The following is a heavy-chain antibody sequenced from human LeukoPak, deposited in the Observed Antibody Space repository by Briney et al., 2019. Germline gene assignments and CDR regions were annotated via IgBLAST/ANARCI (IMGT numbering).Heavy chain of an antibody. J-gene: IGHJ4*02. CDR1: GGSIGSYY. D-gene: IGHD6-19*01. Sequence: SETLSLTCTVSGGSIGSYYWSWIRQPPGKGLEWIGYIYYSGSTNYNPSLKSRVTISVDTSKNQFSLKLSSVTAADTAVYYCAGGSGWYVLTRLEFDYWGQGTLVTVSS. CDR2: IYYSGST. CDR3: AGGSGWYVLTRLEFDY. V-gene: IGHV4-59*08.